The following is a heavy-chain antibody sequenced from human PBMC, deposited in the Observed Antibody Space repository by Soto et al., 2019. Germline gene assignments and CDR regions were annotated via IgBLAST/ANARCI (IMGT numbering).Heavy chain of an antibody. V-gene: IGHV3-30*18. Sequence: PGGSLILSCAAAGFPFSSYFMHWVRQAPGKGLEWVAVISYDGSNKYYADSVKGRFTISRDNSKNTLYLQMNSLRAEDTAVYYCAKDSGSYADYFDYWGQGTLVTVSS. CDR3: AKDSGSYADYFDY. CDR1: GFPFSSYF. J-gene: IGHJ4*02. D-gene: IGHD1-26*01. CDR2: ISYDGSNK.